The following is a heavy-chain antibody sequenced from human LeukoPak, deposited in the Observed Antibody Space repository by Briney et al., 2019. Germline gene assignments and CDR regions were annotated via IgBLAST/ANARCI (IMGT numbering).Heavy chain of an antibody. CDR2: IRYDGTNK. CDR1: GFTFSSHG. V-gene: IGHV3-30*02. D-gene: IGHD2-8*01. CDR3: SKDAVHV. Sequence: GGSLRLSCAASGFTFSSHGMHLVRQAPGKGLEWVTYIRYDGTNKYYGDSVKGRFTISRDNSKNTLYLHMHSLRADDTAMYYCSKDAVHVWGEGTMVIVCS. J-gene: IGHJ3*01.